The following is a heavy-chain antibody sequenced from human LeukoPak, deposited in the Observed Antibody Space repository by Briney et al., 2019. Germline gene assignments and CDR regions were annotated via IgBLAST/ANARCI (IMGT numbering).Heavy chain of an antibody. CDR3: AKDKDY. CDR2: ISYDGSNK. V-gene: IGHV3-30*18. Sequence: GGSLRLSCAASGFTFSSYGMHWVRQAPGKGLEGVAVISYDGSNKYYADSVKGRFTISRDNSKNTLYLQMNSLRAEDTAVSYCAKDKDYWGQGTLVTVSS. J-gene: IGHJ4*02. CDR1: GFTFSSYG.